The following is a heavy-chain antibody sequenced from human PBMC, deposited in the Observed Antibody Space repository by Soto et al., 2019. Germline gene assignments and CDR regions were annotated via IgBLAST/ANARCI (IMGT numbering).Heavy chain of an antibody. CDR1: VGSISIYY. V-gene: IGHV4-59*01. D-gene: IGHD3-22*01. J-gene: IGHJ4*02. CDR2: IYYSGST. CDR3: ARNDYYDSSGYFDY. Sequence: PSETLSLTCTISVGSISIYYWSWIRQPPGKGLEWIGYIYYSGSTNYNPSLKSRVTISVDTSKNQFSLKLSSVTAADTAVYYCARNDYYDSSGYFDYWGQGTLVTVSS.